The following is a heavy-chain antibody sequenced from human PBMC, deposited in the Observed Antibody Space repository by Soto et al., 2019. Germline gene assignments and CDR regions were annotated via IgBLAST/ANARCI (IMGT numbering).Heavy chain of an antibody. CDR1: GDTISTGGYT. D-gene: IGHD4-17*01. J-gene: IGHJ5*02. V-gene: IGHV4-30-2*01. Sequence: QLQLQESGSRLVKSSETLSLTCDVSGDTISTGGYTWAWIRQPPGKAPEWLGHTYHSGNPYYNTSLKSRVIISVDRSKNQFSLKVRSVIAADTAFSYCAREPYGDYVGYFGPWGQGIQVTVSS. CDR3: AREPYGDYVGYFGP. CDR2: TYHSGNP.